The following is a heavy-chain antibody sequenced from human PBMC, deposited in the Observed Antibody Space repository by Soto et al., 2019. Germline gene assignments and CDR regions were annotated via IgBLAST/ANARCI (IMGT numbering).Heavy chain of an antibody. CDR2: IIPISDTT. CDR1: GGTFSSYA. CDR3: ARSQGSSTSLEIYYYYYYGMDV. J-gene: IGHJ6*02. D-gene: IGHD2-2*01. Sequence: QVQLVQSGAEVQKPGSSVKVSCKASGGTFSSYAISWVRQAPGQGLEWMGGIIPISDTTNYAQNFQGRVTITADESTSKAYMELSSLRSEDTAVYYCARSQGSSTSLEIYYYYYYGMDVWGQGTTVTVSS. V-gene: IGHV1-69*01.